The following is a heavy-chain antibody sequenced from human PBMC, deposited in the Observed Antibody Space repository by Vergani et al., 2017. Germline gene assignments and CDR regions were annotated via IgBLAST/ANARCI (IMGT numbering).Heavy chain of an antibody. J-gene: IGHJ4*02. CDR2: IIPIFGTA. CDR1: GGTFSSYA. D-gene: IGHD3-10*01. CDR3: ARERLMTMVRGVIAYFDY. Sequence: QVQLVQSGAEVKKPGSSVKVSCKASGGTFSSYAISWVRQAPGQGLEWMGGIIPIFGTANYAQKFQGRVTITADESTSTAYMELSSLRSEDTAVYYCARERLMTMVRGVIAYFDYWGQGTLVTVSS. V-gene: IGHV1-69*01.